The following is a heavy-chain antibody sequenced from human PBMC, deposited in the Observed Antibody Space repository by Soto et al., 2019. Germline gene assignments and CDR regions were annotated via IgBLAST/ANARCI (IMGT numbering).Heavy chain of an antibody. Sequence: QVQLVESGGGVVQPGRSLRLSCAASGFTFSSYGMHWVRQAPGKGLEWVAVISYDGSNKYYADSVKGRFTISRDNSKNTLYLQMNSLRAEDTAVYYCAKRRYCSSTSGYIDYWGQGTLVTVSS. J-gene: IGHJ4*02. CDR2: ISYDGSNK. CDR1: GFTFSSYG. V-gene: IGHV3-30*18. CDR3: AKRRYCSSTSGYIDY. D-gene: IGHD2-2*02.